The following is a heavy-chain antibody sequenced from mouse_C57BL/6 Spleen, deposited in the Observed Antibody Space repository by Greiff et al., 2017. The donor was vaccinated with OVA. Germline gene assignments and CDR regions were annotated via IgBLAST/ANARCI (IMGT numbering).Heavy chain of an antibody. CDR1: GYTFTSYW. D-gene: IGHD2-2*01. Sequence: QVQLQQPGAELVRPGTSVKLSCKASGYTFTSYWMHWVKQRPGQGLEWIGVIDPSDSYTNYNQKFKGKATLTVDTSSSTAYMQLSSLTSEDSAVYYCARIGRLRYYFDYWGQGTTLTVSS. CDR2: IDPSDSYT. J-gene: IGHJ2*01. CDR3: ARIGRLRYYFDY. V-gene: IGHV1-59*01.